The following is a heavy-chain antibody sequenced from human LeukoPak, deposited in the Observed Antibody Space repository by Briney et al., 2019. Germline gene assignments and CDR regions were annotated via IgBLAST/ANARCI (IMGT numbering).Heavy chain of an antibody. D-gene: IGHD3-22*01. Sequence: GATVKVSCKASGYTFTGYYMHWVRQAPGQGLEWMGWINPNSGGTNYAQKFQGRVTMTRDTSISTAYMELSRLRSDDTAVYYCARESGMIVVADGAFDTWGQGTMVTVSS. CDR2: INPNSGGT. J-gene: IGHJ3*02. CDR3: ARESGMIVVADGAFDT. V-gene: IGHV1-2*02. CDR1: GYTFTGYY.